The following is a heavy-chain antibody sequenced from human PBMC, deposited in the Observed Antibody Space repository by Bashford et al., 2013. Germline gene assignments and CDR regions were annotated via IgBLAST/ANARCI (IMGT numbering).Heavy chain of an antibody. CDR1: GYTFTTYY. CDR3: ARRGLTTVTTYYAFDI. D-gene: IGHD4-17*01. Sequence: VASVKVSCKASGYTFTTYYLNWVRQAPGQGLEWMGIINPSGGGTTYAQKLQGRVTITGDTSTSTVYMELSSLRSEDTAVYYCARRGLTTVTTYYAFDIWAKGQWSPSPQ. V-gene: IGHV1-46*04. J-gene: IGHJ3*02. CDR2: INPSGGGT.